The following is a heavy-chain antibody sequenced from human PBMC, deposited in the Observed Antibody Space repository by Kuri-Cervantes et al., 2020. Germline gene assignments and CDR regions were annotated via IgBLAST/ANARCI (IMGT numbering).Heavy chain of an antibody. J-gene: IGHJ6*02. V-gene: IGHV3-7*01. Sequence: ETLSLTCAASGFTFSSYWMSWVRQAPGKGLEWVANIKQDGSEKYYVDSVKGRFTISRDDAKNSLYLQMNSLRAEDTAVYYCARDRTLYDSSGYYYPRGYGMDVWGQGTTVTVSS. CDR1: GFTFSSYW. CDR3: ARDRTLYDSSGYYYPRGYGMDV. D-gene: IGHD3-22*01. CDR2: IKQDGSEK.